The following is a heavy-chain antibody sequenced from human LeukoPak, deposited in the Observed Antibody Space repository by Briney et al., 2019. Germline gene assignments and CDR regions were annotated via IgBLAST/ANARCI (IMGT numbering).Heavy chain of an antibody. J-gene: IGHJ4*02. D-gene: IGHD3-22*01. CDR1: GYTFTGYY. Sequence: GASVKVSCKASGYTFTGYYMHWVRQAPGQGLEWMGWINPNSGGTNYAQKFQGRVTMTRDTSISTAYMELSRLRSDDTAVYYCARGGVYYYDSSGYFDYWGQGTLVTVSS. CDR3: ARGGVYYYDSSGYFDY. V-gene: IGHV1-2*02. CDR2: INPNSGGT.